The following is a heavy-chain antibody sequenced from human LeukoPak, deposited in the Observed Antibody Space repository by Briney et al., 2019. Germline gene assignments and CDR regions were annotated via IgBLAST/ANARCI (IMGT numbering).Heavy chain of an antibody. Sequence: SETLSLTCTVSGVSISSHYWSWVRQPPGKGLEWIGNIYYSGSTNYNPSLKSRFTISIDTSKNRFSLKLSSVTAADTAVYYCARGVLTTVSYYMDVWGKGTTVTVSS. D-gene: IGHD4-11*01. J-gene: IGHJ6*03. V-gene: IGHV4-59*11. CDR3: ARGVLTTVSYYMDV. CDR1: GVSISSHY. CDR2: IYYSGST.